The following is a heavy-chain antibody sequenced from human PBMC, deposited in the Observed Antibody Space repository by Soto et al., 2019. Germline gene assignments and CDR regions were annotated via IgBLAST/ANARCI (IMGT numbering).Heavy chain of an antibody. D-gene: IGHD3-16*01. J-gene: IGHJ6*02. V-gene: IGHV1-18*01. CDR3: ARDSTLTNFWGSIIEVYHYGLDV. Sequence: QVQLVQSGGEVKKPGASVKVSCKASGYSFSNYAISWVRQAPGQGLEWMGWINAYKGDTNYTQKFQDRVTVTTDTAATTGYMDFGRLRSEATGVYYCARDSTLTNFWGSIIEVYHYGLDVWGQGTTVSVSS. CDR1: GYSFSNYA. CDR2: INAYKGDT.